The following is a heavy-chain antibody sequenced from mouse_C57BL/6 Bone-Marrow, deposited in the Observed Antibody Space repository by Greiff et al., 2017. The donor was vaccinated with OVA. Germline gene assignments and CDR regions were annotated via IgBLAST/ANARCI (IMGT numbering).Heavy chain of an antibody. D-gene: IGHD1-1*01. CDR1: GYTFTRYW. Sequence: QVQLQQPGAELVRPGTSVKLSCKASGYTFTRYWMHWVKQRPGQGLEWIGVIDPSDSYTNYNQKFKGKATLTVDTSSSTAYMQLSSLTSEDSAVYYCARGDDYYGKRAMDYWGQGTSVTVSS. CDR3: ARGDDYYGKRAMDY. CDR2: IDPSDSYT. J-gene: IGHJ4*01. V-gene: IGHV1-59*01.